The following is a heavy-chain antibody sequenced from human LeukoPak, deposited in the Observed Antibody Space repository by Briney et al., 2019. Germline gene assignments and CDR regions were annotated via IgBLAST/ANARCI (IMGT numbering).Heavy chain of an antibody. V-gene: IGHV1-18*01. CDR2: ISAYNGNT. D-gene: IGHD1-26*01. CDR3: ARDFVGATKGGFDY. CDR1: GYTFTSYG. Sequence: ASVKVSCKASGYTFTSYGISWVRQAPGLGLEWMGWISAYNGNTNYAQKLQGRVTMTTDTSTSTAYMELRSLRSDDTAVYYCARDFVGATKGGFDYWGQGTLVTVSS. J-gene: IGHJ4*02.